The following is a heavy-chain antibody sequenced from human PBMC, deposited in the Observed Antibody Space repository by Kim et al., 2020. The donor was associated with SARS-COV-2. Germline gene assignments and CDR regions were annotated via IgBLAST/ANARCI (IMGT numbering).Heavy chain of an antibody. CDR2: IYSGGST. CDR3: AREKHDFWSGYPRSGAFDI. J-gene: IGHJ3*02. V-gene: IGHV3-53*01. D-gene: IGHD3-3*01. CDR1: GFTVSSNY. Sequence: GGSLRLSCAASGFTVSSNYMSWVRQAPGKGLEWVSVIYSGGSTYFADSVKGRFTISRDNSKNTLYLQMNSLRAEDTAVYYCAREKHDFWSGYPRSGAFDIWGQGTMVTVSS.